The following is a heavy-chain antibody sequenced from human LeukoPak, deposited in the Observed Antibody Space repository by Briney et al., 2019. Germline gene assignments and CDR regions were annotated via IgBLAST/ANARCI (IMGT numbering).Heavy chain of an antibody. Sequence: SETLSLTCAVYGGSFSGYYWSWIRQPPGKGLEWIGEINHSGSTNYNPSLKSRVTISVDTSKNQFSLKLSSVTAADTAVYYCARTSYYYYYMDVWGKGTTVTVSS. CDR1: GGSFSGYY. CDR2: INHSGST. J-gene: IGHJ6*03. CDR3: ARTSYYYYYMDV. V-gene: IGHV4-34*01.